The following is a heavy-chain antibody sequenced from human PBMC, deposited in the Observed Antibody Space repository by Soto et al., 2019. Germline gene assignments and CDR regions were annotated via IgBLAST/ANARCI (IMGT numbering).Heavy chain of an antibody. J-gene: IGHJ4*02. CDR2: IYSNDHK. CDR1: GFSFSPRGVG. Sequence: QITLKESGPTLVKPTQTLTLTCSFSGFSFSPRGVGVRWIRQPPGKAPECLAVIYSNDHKRYNPSLQTRVSITKDTAKCQVVLTMTNINPADTDTYFCAHRHRMGTVTDGFDFWGQGILVTATS. V-gene: IGHV2-5*01. CDR3: AHRHRMGTVTDGFDF. D-gene: IGHD2-21*02.